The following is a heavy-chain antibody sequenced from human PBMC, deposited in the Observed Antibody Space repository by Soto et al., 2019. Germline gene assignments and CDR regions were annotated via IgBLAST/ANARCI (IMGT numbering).Heavy chain of an antibody. CDR3: ARDLGVYGNYYYAMDV. V-gene: IGHV4-38-2*02. J-gene: IGHJ6*02. CDR1: GYSISTYSY. CDR2: IYHGGSS. D-gene: IGHD2-8*01. Sequence: SETLSLTCTVSGYSISTYSYWGWSRQPPGKGLEWIVNIYHGGSSYYNPSLKSRVTISVDTPKSQFSLELSSVTAADTAVYYCARDLGVYGNYYYAMDVWGQGTTVTVSS.